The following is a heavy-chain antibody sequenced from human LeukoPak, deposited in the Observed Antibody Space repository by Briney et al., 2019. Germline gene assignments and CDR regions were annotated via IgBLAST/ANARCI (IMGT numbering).Heavy chain of an antibody. CDR2: IEHSGST. Sequence: SETLSLTCAVYGGPFTGYYWNWIRQPPGKGLEWIGEIEHSGSTKYNPSLRSRVTISADTSKKQFSLKLSSVTAADTAVYYCARRGGSPLGAFDIWGQGTMVTVSS. V-gene: IGHV4-34*01. D-gene: IGHD1-26*01. CDR3: ARRGGSPLGAFDI. J-gene: IGHJ3*02. CDR1: GGPFTGYY.